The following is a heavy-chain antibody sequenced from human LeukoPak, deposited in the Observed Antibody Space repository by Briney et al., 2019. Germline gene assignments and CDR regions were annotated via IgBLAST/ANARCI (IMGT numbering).Heavy chain of an antibody. Sequence: GASVKVSCKASGYTFTGYYMHWVRQAPGKGLEWMGGFDPEDGETIYAQKFQGRVTMTEDTSTDTAYMELSSLRSEDTAVYYCATLRYCSSTSCYWYFDYWGQGTLVTVSS. V-gene: IGHV1-24*01. CDR1: GYTFTGYY. J-gene: IGHJ4*02. CDR3: ATLRYCSSTSCYWYFDY. CDR2: FDPEDGET. D-gene: IGHD2-2*01.